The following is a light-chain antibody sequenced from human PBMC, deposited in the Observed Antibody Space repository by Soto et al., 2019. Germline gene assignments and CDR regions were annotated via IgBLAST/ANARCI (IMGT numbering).Light chain of an antibody. CDR2: RND. V-gene: IGLV1-47*01. CDR3: ATRDDSLSGHWL. J-gene: IGLJ3*02. CDR1: SSNIGSNY. Sequence: QSVLTQPPSASGTPGQRVTISCSGSSSNIGSNYVNWYQHLPGTAPKLLIYRNDQRPSGVPDRFSGSKSGPSASLAISGLRSEDEADYYCATRDDSLSGHWLFGGGTKLTVL.